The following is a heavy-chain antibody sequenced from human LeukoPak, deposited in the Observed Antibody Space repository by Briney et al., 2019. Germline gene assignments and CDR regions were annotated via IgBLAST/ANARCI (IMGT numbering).Heavy chain of an antibody. D-gene: IGHD6-19*01. J-gene: IGHJ5*02. CDR2: INPNSGGT. CDR3: ARDMVIAVAGSLFGVSWFDP. V-gene: IGHV1-2*02. CDR1: GYTFTGYY. Sequence: GASVKVSCKASGYTFTGYYMHWVRQAPGQGLEWMGWINPNSGGTDYAQKFQGRVTMTRDTSISTAYMELSRLRSDDTAVYYCARDMVIAVAGSLFGVSWFDPWGQGTLVTVSS.